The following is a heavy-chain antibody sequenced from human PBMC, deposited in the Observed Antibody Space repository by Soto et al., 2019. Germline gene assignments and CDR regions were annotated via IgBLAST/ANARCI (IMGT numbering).Heavy chain of an antibody. CDR3: ARGGYSGYDMIVLGGMDV. Sequence: SDTLSLTCTVSGGSISIGDYYWSWILHPPGKGLEWIGYIYYSGSTYYNPSLKSRVTISVDTSKNQFSLKLSSVTAADTAVYYCARGGYSGYDMIVLGGMDVWGQGTTVTVSS. CDR1: GGSISIGDYY. D-gene: IGHD5-12*01. V-gene: IGHV4-30-4*02. CDR2: IYYSGST. J-gene: IGHJ6*02.